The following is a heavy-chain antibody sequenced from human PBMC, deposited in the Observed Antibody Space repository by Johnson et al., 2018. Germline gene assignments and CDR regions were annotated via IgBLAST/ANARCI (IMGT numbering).Heavy chain of an antibody. CDR1: GFVLRTYS. D-gene: IGHD5-12*01. CDR2: MNPDTGDT. V-gene: IGHV1-8*02. J-gene: IGHJ5*02. CDR3: ARGEPFDIGVSPS. Sequence: VQLVESGGGLVQPGGSLRLSCVASGFVLRTYSMNWVRQAPGKGLEWLGWMNPDTGDTGYAQKFQGRVTMTSNTSITTAYMELSSLGSEDTGIFFCARGEPFDIGVSPSWGQGTLVTVSS.